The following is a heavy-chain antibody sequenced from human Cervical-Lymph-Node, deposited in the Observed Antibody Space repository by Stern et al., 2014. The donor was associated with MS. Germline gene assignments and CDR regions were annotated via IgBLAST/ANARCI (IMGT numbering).Heavy chain of an antibody. Sequence: VQLLESGAEVKKPGSSVKVSCKASGGTFSTSVISWIRQAPGHGLEWMGGLSPMFGRSNYAQNFQDKIRITADESTTTTYLELRSLRSEDAAVYYCAKEGTNFYAFDSWGQGTPVIVTS. D-gene: IGHD2/OR15-2a*01. CDR1: GGTFSTSV. V-gene: IGHV1-69*01. J-gene: IGHJ4*02. CDR2: LSPMFGRS. CDR3: AKEGTNFYAFDS.